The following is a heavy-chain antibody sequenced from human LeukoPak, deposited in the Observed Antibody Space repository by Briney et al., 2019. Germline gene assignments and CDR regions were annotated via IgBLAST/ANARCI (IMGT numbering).Heavy chain of an antibody. Sequence: SETLSLTCTVSGGSISAYYWSWIRQPPGKGLEWVGYIYYSGSTNYNPSLKSRVTISVDTSKNQFSLKLSSVTAADTAVYCCAGGDYDILTGYRYYFDYWGQGTLVTVSS. CDR1: GGSISAYY. CDR3: AGGDYDILTGYRYYFDY. V-gene: IGHV4-59*01. D-gene: IGHD3-9*01. J-gene: IGHJ4*02. CDR2: IYYSGST.